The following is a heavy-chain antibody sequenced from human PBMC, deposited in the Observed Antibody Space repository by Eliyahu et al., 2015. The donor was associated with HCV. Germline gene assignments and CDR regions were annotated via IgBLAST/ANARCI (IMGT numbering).Heavy chain of an antibody. V-gene: IGHV4-39*01. CDR3: ARHRTDCPGGNCYFDAFDM. CDR2: IYYSGST. Sequence: QLQLQESGPGLVKPSETLSLTCTVSGASVSSSTSYWGWIRQPPGKGLEWIGTIYYSGSTXYNPSLKSRVTISGDTSKHQFSLKLSSVSAADTAVYYCARHRTDCPGGNCYFDAFDMWGQGTVVTVSS. J-gene: IGHJ3*02. CDR1: GASVSSSTSY. D-gene: IGHD2-15*01.